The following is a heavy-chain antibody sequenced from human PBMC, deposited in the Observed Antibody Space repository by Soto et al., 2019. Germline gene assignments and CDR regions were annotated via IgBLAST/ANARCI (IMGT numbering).Heavy chain of an antibody. D-gene: IGHD3-16*02. V-gene: IGHV3-66*01. Sequence: GGSLRLSCAASGFTVSSNYMSWVRQAPGKGLEWVSVIYSGRSTYYADSVKGRFTISRDNSKNTLYLQMNSLRAEDTAVYYCARVGGSYRSRDYWGQGTLVTVSS. CDR3: ARVGGSYRSRDY. CDR2: IYSGRST. CDR1: GFTVSSNY. J-gene: IGHJ4*02.